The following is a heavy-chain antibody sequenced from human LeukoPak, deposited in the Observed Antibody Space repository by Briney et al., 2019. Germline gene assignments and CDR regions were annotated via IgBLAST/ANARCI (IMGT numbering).Heavy chain of an antibody. D-gene: IGHD3-16*01. CDR1: GFTFSSYA. J-gene: IGHJ4*02. CDR2: IKSDGSWT. CDR3: VRGIGGSTYLDY. V-gene: IGHV3-74*01. Sequence: GGSLRLSCAASGFTFSSYAMSWVRQAPGKGPVWVSRIKSDGSWTNDADSVKGRFTISRDNAKNTLYLQMNSLRVEDTAVYHCVRGIGGSTYLDYWGQGALVTVSS.